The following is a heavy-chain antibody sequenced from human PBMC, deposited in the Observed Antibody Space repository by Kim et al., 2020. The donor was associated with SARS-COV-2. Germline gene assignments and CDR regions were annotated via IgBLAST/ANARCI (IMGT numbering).Heavy chain of an antibody. J-gene: IGHJ6*01. CDR3: AKVVVVLGYNFFNYSGM. CDR2: ISGIGVNN. D-gene: IGHD2-21*01. CDR1: GFTFDTYA. Sequence: GGSLRLSCVASGFTFDTYAMSWVRQAQGKGLEWVSVISGIGVNNFYANSVRDGLTISRDNSKDTRYFQMTRLRDENPALYYGAKVVVVLGYNFFNYSGM. V-gene: IGHV3-23*01.